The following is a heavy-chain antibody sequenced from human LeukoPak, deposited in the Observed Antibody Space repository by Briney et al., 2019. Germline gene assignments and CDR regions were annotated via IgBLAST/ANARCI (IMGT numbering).Heavy chain of an antibody. V-gene: IGHV4-34*01. CDR2: INHSGST. J-gene: IGHJ4*02. CDR3: ARNSGGKFDY. Sequence: PSETLSLTCAVYGGSFSGYYWSWIRQPPGKGLEWIGEINHSGSTNYNPSLKSRVTMSVDTSKNQFSLKLSSVTAADTAVYYCARNSGGKFDYWGQGTLVTVSS. D-gene: IGHD4-23*01. CDR1: GGSFSGYY.